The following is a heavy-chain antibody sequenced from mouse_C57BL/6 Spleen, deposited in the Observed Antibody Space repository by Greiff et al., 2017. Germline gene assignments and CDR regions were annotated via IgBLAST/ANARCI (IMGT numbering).Heavy chain of an antibody. CDR2: IDPEDGDT. CDR1: GFNIKDYY. D-gene: IGHD2-3*01. Sequence: VQLQQSGAELVRPGASVKLSCTASGFNIKDYYMHWVKQRPEQGLEWIGRIDPEDGDTEYAPKFQGQATMTADTSSNTAYLQLSSLTSEDTAVYYCTTIGGYSAWFAYWGQGTLVTVSA. V-gene: IGHV14-1*01. J-gene: IGHJ3*01. CDR3: TTIGGYSAWFAY.